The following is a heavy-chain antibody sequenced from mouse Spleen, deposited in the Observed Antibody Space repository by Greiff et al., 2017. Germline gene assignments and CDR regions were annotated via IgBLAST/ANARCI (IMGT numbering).Heavy chain of an antibody. J-gene: IGHJ2*01. CDR3: ARSNWALDY. Sequence: VQLQQSGPELVKPGASVKISCKASGYSFTGYYMNWVKQSPEKSLEWIGEINPSTGGTTYNQKFKAKATLTVDKSSSTAYMQLKSLTSEDSAVYYCARSNWALDYWGQGTTLTVSS. V-gene: IGHV1-42*01. D-gene: IGHD4-1*01. CDR1: GYSFTGYY. CDR2: INPSTGGT.